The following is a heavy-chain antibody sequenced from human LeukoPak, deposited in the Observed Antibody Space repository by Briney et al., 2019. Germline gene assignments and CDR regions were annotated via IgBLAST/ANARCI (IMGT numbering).Heavy chain of an antibody. J-gene: IGHJ4*02. Sequence: ASVKVSCKASGYTFTSYFVHWVRQAPGQGLEWMGIINPSGGSTGYAQKFQGRVTMTRDTSTSTVYMELSRLRSEDTAVYYCARSEGYYGSGSYSDYWGQGTLVTVSS. CDR3: ARSEGYYGSGSYSDY. V-gene: IGHV1-46*01. CDR1: GYTFTSYF. D-gene: IGHD3-10*01. CDR2: INPSGGST.